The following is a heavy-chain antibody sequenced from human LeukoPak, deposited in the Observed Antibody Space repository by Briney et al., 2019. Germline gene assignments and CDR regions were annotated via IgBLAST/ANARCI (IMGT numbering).Heavy chain of an antibody. J-gene: IGHJ6*02. CDR2: INHNGNVN. CDR1: GFTFSSYA. Sequence: GGSLRLSCAASGFTFSSYAMSWVRQAPGKGLEWVASINHNGNVNYYVDSVKGRFTISRDNAKDSLYLQMSNLRAEDTAVYFCARGGGLDVWGQGATVTVSS. CDR3: ARGGGLDV. V-gene: IGHV3-7*03. D-gene: IGHD3-16*01.